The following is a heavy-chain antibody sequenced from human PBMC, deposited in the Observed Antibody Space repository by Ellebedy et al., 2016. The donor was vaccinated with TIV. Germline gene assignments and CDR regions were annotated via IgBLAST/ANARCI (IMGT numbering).Heavy chain of an antibody. J-gene: IGHJ6*02. CDR2: IYYSGST. D-gene: IGHD1-1*01. V-gene: IGHV4-61*01. CDR3: ARIKGGRNDYYYYGMDV. Sequence: SETLSLTXTVSGGSVSSGSYYWSWIRQPPGKGLEWIGYIYYSGSTNYNPSLKSRVTISVDTSKNQFSLKLSSVTAADTAVYYCARIKGGRNDYYYYGMDVWGQGTTVTVSS. CDR1: GGSVSSGSYY.